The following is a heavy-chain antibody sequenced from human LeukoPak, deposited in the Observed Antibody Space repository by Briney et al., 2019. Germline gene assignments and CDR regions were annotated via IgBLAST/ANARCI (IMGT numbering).Heavy chain of an antibody. CDR2: INWSSGSI. J-gene: IGHJ5*02. V-gene: IGHV3-9*01. CDR3: VKDSYSRRTGWFGP. CDR1: GFTFDDYG. D-gene: IGHD2-15*01. Sequence: GRSLRLSCAASGFTFDDYGMHWVRQAPGKGLEWVSGINWSSGSIGYADSVKGRFTISRDNAKNSLYLHMSSLRAEDTALYYCVKDSYSRRTGWFGPWGQGTLVTASS.